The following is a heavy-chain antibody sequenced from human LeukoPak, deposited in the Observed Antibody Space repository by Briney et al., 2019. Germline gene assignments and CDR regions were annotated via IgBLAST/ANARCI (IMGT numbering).Heavy chain of an antibody. CDR1: GSTFSSYA. J-gene: IGHJ4*02. V-gene: IGHV3-23*01. CDR3: AKDHESDGYPCLDH. Sequence: GGSLRLSCAASGSTFSSYAMSWVRQAPGKGLEWVSTISASGPYYADAVRGRFTISRDNSRNTLSLQMDSLRAEDTAVYYCAKDHESDGYPCLDHWGLGTLVTVSS. D-gene: IGHD3-22*01. CDR2: ISASGP.